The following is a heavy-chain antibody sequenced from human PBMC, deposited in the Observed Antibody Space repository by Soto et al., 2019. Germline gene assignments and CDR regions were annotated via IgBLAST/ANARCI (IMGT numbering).Heavy chain of an antibody. CDR3: NTKPAYSHGFGH. D-gene: IGHD5-18*01. Sequence: GGSLRLSCAASGFTFSGSAMHWVRQASGKGLEWVGRIRGKANSYATAYAASVKGRFAISRDDSKNMAYLQMNSLKTEDTAVYPCNTKPAYSHGFGHWGQGTLVTVSS. CDR1: GFTFSGSA. J-gene: IGHJ4*02. V-gene: IGHV3-73*01. CDR2: IRGKANSYAT.